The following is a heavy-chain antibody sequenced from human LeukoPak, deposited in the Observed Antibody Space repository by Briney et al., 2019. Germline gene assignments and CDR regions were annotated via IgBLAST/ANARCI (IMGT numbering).Heavy chain of an antibody. V-gene: IGHV4-39*01. CDR1: GGSIRDSSYY. Sequence: PSETLSLTCTVSGGSIRDSSYYWVWIRQPPGKGLEWIGTIYYSGSTYYNPSLKSRVTISADTSKNQLSLKVRSVTAADTAVYYCARSSGVVIHNWFDPWGQGTLVTVSS. J-gene: IGHJ5*02. D-gene: IGHD3-3*01. CDR3: ARSSGVVIHNWFDP. CDR2: IYYSGST.